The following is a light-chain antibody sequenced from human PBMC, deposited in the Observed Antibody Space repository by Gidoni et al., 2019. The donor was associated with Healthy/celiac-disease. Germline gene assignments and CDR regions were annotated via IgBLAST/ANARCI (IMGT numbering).Light chain of an antibody. CDR2: CAS. CDR3: QQYYSTPWT. Sequence: DIVMTQAPDSLAVSLGERATINCKSSQSVLYSSNNKNYLAWYQQTQGQPPKLLIYCASTRESGVPDRFRGSGSATDFTLTISGLQAEDVAVYYCQQYYSTPWTFGQGTKVEIK. V-gene: IGKV4-1*01. J-gene: IGKJ1*01. CDR1: QSVLYSSNNKNY.